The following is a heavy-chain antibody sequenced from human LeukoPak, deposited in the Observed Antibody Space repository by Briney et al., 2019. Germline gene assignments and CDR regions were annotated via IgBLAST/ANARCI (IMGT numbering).Heavy chain of an antibody. J-gene: IGHJ4*02. CDR2: IYHSGST. V-gene: IGHV4-30-2*01. D-gene: IGHD4-11*01. CDR3: ARGHYTNDY. Sequence: SETLSLTCAVSGGSISSGGYSWSWIRQPPGKGLEWIGYIYHSGSTYYNPSLKSRVTISVDRSKNQFSLKLSSVTAADTAVYYCARGHYTNDYWGQGTLVTVSS. CDR1: GGSISSGGYS.